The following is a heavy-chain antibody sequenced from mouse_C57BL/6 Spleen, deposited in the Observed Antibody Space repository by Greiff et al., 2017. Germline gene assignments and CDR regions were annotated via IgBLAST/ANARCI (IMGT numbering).Heavy chain of an antibody. CDR1: GYAFSSSW. CDR2: IYPGDGDT. D-gene: IGHD4-1*01. J-gene: IGHJ2*01. V-gene: IGHV1-82*01. CDR3: AREANWDGDFDY. Sequence: QVQLQQSGPELVKPGASVKISCEASGYAFSSSWMNWVKQRPGKGLEWIGRIYPGDGDTNYNGKFKGKATLTADKSSSTAYMQLSSLTSEDSAVXFGAREANWDGDFDYWGQGTTLTVSS.